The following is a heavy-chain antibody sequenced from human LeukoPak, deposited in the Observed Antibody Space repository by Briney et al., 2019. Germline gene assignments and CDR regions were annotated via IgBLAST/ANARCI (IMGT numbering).Heavy chain of an antibody. CDR3: ARDHSGSVDY. J-gene: IGHJ4*02. CDR1: GGTFSSYA. D-gene: IGHD1-26*01. V-gene: IGHV1-69*05. Sequence: ASVKVSCKASGGTFSSYAISWVRQAPGQGLEWMGRIIPIFGTANYAQKFQGRVTITTDESTSTAYMGLSSLRSEDTAVYYCARDHSGSVDYWGQGTLVTVSS. CDR2: IIPIFGTA.